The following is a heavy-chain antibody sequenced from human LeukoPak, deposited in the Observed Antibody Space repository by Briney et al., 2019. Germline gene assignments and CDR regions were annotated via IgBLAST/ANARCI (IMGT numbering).Heavy chain of an antibody. Sequence: SETLSLTCAVYGGSFSGYYWSWIRQPPGKGLEWIGELNHSGSTNHNPSLKSRVTISVDTSKNRLSLKLTSVTAADTAVYYCARGGTYYGSGSYYPLMYWGQGTLVTVSS. CDR3: ARGGTYYGSGSYYPLMY. CDR2: LNHSGST. V-gene: IGHV4-34*01. CDR1: GGSFSGYY. J-gene: IGHJ4*02. D-gene: IGHD3-10*01.